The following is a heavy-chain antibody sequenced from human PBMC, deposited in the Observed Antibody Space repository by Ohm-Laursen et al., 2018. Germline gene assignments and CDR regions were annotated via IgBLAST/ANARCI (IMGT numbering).Heavy chain of an antibody. CDR2: INPSGGST. CDR3: ARDQRRYFDWLSSGYYGMDV. Sequence: ASVKVSCKASGYTFTSYYMHWVRQAPGQGLEWMGIINPSGGSTSYAQKFQGRVTVTRDTSTSTVYMELSSLRSEDTAVYYCARDQRRYFDWLSSGYYGMDVWGQGTTVTVSS. V-gene: IGHV1-46*01. CDR1: GYTFTSYY. J-gene: IGHJ6*02. D-gene: IGHD3-9*01.